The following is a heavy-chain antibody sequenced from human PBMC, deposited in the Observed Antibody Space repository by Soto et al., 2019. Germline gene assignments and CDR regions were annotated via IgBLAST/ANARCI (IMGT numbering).Heavy chain of an antibody. CDR1: GFTFSTYA. CDR2: ISGGGGST. J-gene: IGHJ6*02. CDR3: AKVSLGALTFTDYYYYGLDV. Sequence: AGSLRVSCAASGFTFSTYAMNWVRQAPGKGLEWVSAISGGGGSTYYAYSFKGRVTISIDNSKNMLYLQMNSLRAEDTAVYYCAKVSLGALTFTDYYYYGLDVWGQGTTVTV. V-gene: IGHV3-23*01. D-gene: IGHD1-26*01.